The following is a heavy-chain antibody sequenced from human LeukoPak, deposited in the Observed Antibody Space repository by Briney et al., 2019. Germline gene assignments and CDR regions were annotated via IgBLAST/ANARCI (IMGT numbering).Heavy chain of an antibody. D-gene: IGHD3-16*01. V-gene: IGHV3-21*04. J-gene: IGHJ6*03. CDR2: ISSSSSYI. CDR1: GFTFSSYS. Sequence: GGSLRLSCAASGFTFSSYSMNWVRQAPGKGLEWVSSISSSSSYIYYADSVKGRFTISRDNAKNSLYLQMNSLRDEDTGVYYCAKGLRTGVGPYMGYHYYMDVWGKGATVTVSS. CDR3: AKGLRTGVGPYMGYHYYMDV.